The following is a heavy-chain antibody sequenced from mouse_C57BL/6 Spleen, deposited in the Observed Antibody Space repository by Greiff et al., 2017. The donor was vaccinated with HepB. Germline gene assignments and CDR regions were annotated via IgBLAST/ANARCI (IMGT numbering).Heavy chain of an antibody. CDR3: ALLLLRFYAMDY. J-gene: IGHJ4*01. V-gene: IGHV1-53*01. CDR2: INPSNGGT. D-gene: IGHD1-1*01. CDR1: GYTFTSYW. Sequence: QVQLQQSGTELVKPGASVKLSCKASGYTFTSYWMHWVKQRPGQGLEWIGNINPSNGGTNYNEKFKSKATLTVDKSSSTAYMQLSSLTSEDSAVYSCALLLLRFYAMDYWGKGTSVTVSS.